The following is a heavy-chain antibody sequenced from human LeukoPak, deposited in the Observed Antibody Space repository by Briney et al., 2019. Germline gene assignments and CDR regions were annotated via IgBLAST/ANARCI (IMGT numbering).Heavy chain of an antibody. J-gene: IGHJ5*02. CDR1: GGSISSSSYY. V-gene: IGHV4-39*01. CDR3: ARQTLWFGELLAAPNWFDP. Sequence: SETLSLTCTVSGGSISSSSYYWGWIRQPPGKGLEWIGSIYYSGSTYYNPSLKSRVTISVDTSKNQFSLKLSSVTAADTAVYYCARQTLWFGELLAAPNWFDPWGQGTLVTVSS. CDR2: IYYSGST. D-gene: IGHD3-10*01.